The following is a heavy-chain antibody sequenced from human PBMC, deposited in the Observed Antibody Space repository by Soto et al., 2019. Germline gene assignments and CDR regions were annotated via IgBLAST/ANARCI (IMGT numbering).Heavy chain of an antibody. Sequence: TLSLTCEVSGVSISSGGYSWSWIRQSPGKGLEWMGYIFHSGTTDYNPSLKSRLTISVDRSKNQFSLRLRSVTAADTALYYCARAGGAGPLDDWFDPWGQGTLVTFSS. V-gene: IGHV4-30-2*06. CDR3: ARAGGAGPLDDWFDP. J-gene: IGHJ5*02. D-gene: IGHD1-1*01. CDR1: GVSISSGGYS. CDR2: IFHSGTT.